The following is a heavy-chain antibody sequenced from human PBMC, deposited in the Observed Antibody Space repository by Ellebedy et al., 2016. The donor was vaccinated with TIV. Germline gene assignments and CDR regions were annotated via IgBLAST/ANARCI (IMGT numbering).Heavy chain of an antibody. CDR3: ARGFKRSIVVGLTFDS. D-gene: IGHD3-22*01. J-gene: IGHJ4*02. V-gene: IGHV3-23*01. CDR2: LSGSGGAT. Sequence: PGGSLRLSCAGSGFTFNNYVMTWVRQAPGRGLDWVASLSGSGGATNLADSVKGRFTVSRDNSRNTLYLEMNSLRPEDTAIYYCARGFKRSIVVGLTFDSWGQGTLVTVSS. CDR1: GFTFNNYV.